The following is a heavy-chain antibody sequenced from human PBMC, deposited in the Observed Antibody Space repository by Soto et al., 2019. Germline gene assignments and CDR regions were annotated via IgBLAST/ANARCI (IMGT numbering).Heavy chain of an antibody. CDR3: ARGVSGHYYDSSGYYYPYNWFDP. V-gene: IGHV1-18*01. D-gene: IGHD3-22*01. Sequence: GAAVKVSCKASGYTFTNNDINWVRQAPGQGLEWIGWMNTNTNTTNYAQKLQGRVTMTTDTSTSTAYMELRSLRSDDTAVYYCARGVSGHYYDSSGYYYPYNWFDPWGQGTLVTVSS. J-gene: IGHJ5*02. CDR2: MNTNTNTT. CDR1: GYTFTNND.